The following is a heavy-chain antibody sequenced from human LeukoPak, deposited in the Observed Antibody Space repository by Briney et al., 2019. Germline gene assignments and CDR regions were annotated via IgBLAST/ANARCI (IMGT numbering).Heavy chain of an antibody. CDR3: ARDRYSSGYYLDY. V-gene: IGHV3-30-3*01. J-gene: IGHJ4*02. CDR2: ISYDGSNK. Sequence: GGSLRLSCAASGFTFSSYAMHWVRQAPGKGPEWVAVISYDGSNKYYADSVKGRFTIFRDNSKNTLYLQMNSLRAEDTAVYYCARDRYSSGYYLDYWGQGTLVTVSS. CDR1: GFTFSSYA. D-gene: IGHD3-22*01.